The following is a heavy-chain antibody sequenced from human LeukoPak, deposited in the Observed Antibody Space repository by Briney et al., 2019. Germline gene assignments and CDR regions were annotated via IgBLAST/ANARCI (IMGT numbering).Heavy chain of an antibody. CDR3: AKGLGSSSWFAFDY. Sequence: GRSLRLSCAASGFTFDDYAMHWVRQAPGKGLEWVSGISWNSGSIGYADSVKGRFTISRDNAKNSLYLQMNSLRAEDTALYYCAKGLGSSSWFAFDYWGQGTLVTVSS. CDR1: GFTFDDYA. V-gene: IGHV3-9*01. D-gene: IGHD6-13*01. CDR2: ISWNSGSI. J-gene: IGHJ4*02.